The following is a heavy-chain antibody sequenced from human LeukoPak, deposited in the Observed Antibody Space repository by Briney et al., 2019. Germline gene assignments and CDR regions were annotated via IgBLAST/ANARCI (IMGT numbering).Heavy chain of an antibody. Sequence: GASVKVSCKTSGGTFRYYAIGWVRQAPGKGLEWMGGFDPEDGETIYAQKFQGRVTMTEDTSTDTAYMELSSLRSEDTAVYYCATGNSNYGNYYYYMDVWGKGTTVTVSS. J-gene: IGHJ6*03. CDR3: ATGNSNYGNYYYYMDV. V-gene: IGHV1-24*01. CDR1: GGTFRYYA. D-gene: IGHD4-11*01. CDR2: FDPEDGET.